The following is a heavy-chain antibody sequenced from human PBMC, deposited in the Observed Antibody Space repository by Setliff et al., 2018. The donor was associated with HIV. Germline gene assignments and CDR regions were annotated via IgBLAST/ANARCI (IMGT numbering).Heavy chain of an antibody. Sequence: GGSLRLSCTASGFTFDKYLMSWVRQAPGKGLEWVSRTDRDASGTTYADSVKGRFTISRDNRNDTLYLQMSGLRVEDTAVYYCAKLLSRGHSGSLGDFWGQGSLVTVSS. CDR1: GFTFDKYL. CDR2: TDRDASGT. J-gene: IGHJ4*02. V-gene: IGHV3-23*03. CDR3: AKLLSRGHSGSLGDF. D-gene: IGHD5-12*01.